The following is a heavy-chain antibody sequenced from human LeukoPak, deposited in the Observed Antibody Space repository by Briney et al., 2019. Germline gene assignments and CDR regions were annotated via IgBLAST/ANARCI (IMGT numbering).Heavy chain of an antibody. V-gene: IGHV4-38-2*01. D-gene: IGHD3-22*01. Sequence: SETLSLTCAVSGYSISSGYYWGWIRQPPGKRLEWIGSIYHSGSTYYNPSLKSRVTISIDTSKNQFSLKLSSVTAADTAVYYCARGDSSGCDYWGQGTLVTVSS. CDR3: ARGDSSGCDY. J-gene: IGHJ4*02. CDR1: GYSISSGYY. CDR2: IYHSGST.